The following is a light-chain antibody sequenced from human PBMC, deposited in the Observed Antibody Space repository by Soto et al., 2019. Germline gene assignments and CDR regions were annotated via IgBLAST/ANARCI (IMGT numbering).Light chain of an antibody. Sequence: QSALTQPPSASGAPGQSVTISCTGTSCDLGGDNYVSWYQQHPGKAPKLMIYEVSNRPSGVPDRFSGSKSGNTASLTVSGLQAEDEADYYCRSYAGSNSWYVVFGGGTKVTVL. J-gene: IGLJ2*01. CDR1: SCDLGGDNY. CDR3: RSYAGSNSWYVV. V-gene: IGLV2-8*01. CDR2: EVS.